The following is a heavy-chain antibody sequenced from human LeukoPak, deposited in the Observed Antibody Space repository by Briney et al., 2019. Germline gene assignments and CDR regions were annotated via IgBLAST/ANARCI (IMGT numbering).Heavy chain of an antibody. CDR1: GGSFSGYY. Sequence: PSETLSLTCAVYGGSFSGYYWSWIRQPPGKGLEWIGEINHSGSTNYNPSLKSRVTISVDTSKNQFSLKLSSVTAADTAVYYCARHVERIQLWSICYYFDYWGQGTLVTVSS. V-gene: IGHV4-34*01. D-gene: IGHD5-18*01. CDR2: INHSGST. J-gene: IGHJ4*02. CDR3: ARHVERIQLWSICYYFDY.